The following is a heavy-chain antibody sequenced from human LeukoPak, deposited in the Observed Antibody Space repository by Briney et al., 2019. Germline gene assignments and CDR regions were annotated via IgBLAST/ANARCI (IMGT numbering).Heavy chain of an antibody. CDR2: IYYSGTT. CDR3: ARHLFSDYYYYGMDV. J-gene: IGHJ6*02. Sequence: SETLSLTCTVSGGSISSSSYYWGWIRQPPGKGLEWIGFIYYSGTTNHNPSLKSRVTISVDTSKNQLSLKLNSVTAADTAVYYCARHLFSDYYYYGMDVWGQGTTVTVSS. V-gene: IGHV4-61*05. D-gene: IGHD1-26*01. CDR1: GGSISSSSYY.